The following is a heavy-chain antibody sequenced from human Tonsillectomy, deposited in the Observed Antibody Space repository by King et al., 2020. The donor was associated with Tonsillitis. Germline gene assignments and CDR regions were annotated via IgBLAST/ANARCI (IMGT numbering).Heavy chain of an antibody. Sequence: VQLVESGGGLVQPGGSLRLSCAASGFTFSNYAMNWVRQAPGKGLEWVSTIYGAGGRTYYTDSVRGRFTFSRDNSENRLYLQMNSLRAEDTAVHYCAKAGVCTGGSCYPHPGAFDIWGQGTMVTVSS. CDR1: GFTFSNYA. CDR3: AKAGVCTGGSCYPHPGAFDI. CDR2: IYGAGGRT. V-gene: IGHV3-23*04. J-gene: IGHJ3*02. D-gene: IGHD2-15*01.